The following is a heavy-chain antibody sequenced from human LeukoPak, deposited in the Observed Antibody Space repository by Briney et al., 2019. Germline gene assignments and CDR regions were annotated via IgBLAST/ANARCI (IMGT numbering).Heavy chain of an antibody. CDR3: ARHLPIHPIAVAGTVGFSNDY. D-gene: IGHD6-19*01. J-gene: IGHJ4*02. CDR1: GGSISSSSYY. V-gene: IGHV4-39*01. CDR2: IYYSGST. Sequence: SGTLSLTCTVSGGSISSSSYYWGWIRQPPGKGLEWIGRIYYSGSTYYNPSLKSRVTISVDTSKNQYSLKLSSVTAADTAVYYCARHLPIHPIAVAGTVGFSNDYWGQGTLVTVSS.